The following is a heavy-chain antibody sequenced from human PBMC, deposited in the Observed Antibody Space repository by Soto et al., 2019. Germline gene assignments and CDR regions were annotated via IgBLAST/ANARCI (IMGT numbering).Heavy chain of an antibody. CDR2: ILYSGTT. V-gene: IGHV4-30-4*01. CDR3: ARNGALDY. J-gene: IGHJ4*02. D-gene: IGHD2-8*01. CDR1: GDSISSGAYY. Sequence: QVQLQESGPGLVKPSQTLSLTCTVSGDSISSGAYYWSWIRQPPGKGLEWIGYILYSGTTNYNPSLESRLTISVDTSKTQFSLKLTSVTAADAAVYYCARNGALDYWGRGTLVTVSS.